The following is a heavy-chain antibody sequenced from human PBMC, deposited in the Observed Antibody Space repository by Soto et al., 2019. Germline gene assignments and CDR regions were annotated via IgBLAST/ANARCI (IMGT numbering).Heavy chain of an antibody. CDR1: GFTFINYA. CDR3: AKDYGSSRYFFDY. CDR2: ISGNGAST. D-gene: IGHD1-1*01. J-gene: IGHJ4*02. Sequence: GGSLRLSCAASGFTFINYAMTWVRQAPGEGLEWVSTISGNGASTHYADSVKGRFSISRDNSKNTLYLQMNSLRADDTAVYYCAKDYGSSRYFFDYWGQGPLVTVSS. V-gene: IGHV3-23*01.